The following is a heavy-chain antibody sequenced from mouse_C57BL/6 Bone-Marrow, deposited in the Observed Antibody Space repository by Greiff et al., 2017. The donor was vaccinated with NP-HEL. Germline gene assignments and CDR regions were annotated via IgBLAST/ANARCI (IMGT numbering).Heavy chain of an antibody. J-gene: IGHJ4*01. V-gene: IGHV5-6*01. CDR1: GFTFSSYG. D-gene: IGHD1-1*01. CDR2: ISSGGSYT. Sequence: EVQRVESGGDLVKPGGSLKLSCAASGFTFSSYGMSWVRQTPDKRLEWVATISSGGSYTSYPDSVKGRFTISRDNAKNTLYLQMSSLKSEDTAMYYCARQITTVVATRYYAMDYWGQGTSVTVSS. CDR3: ARQITTVVATRYYAMDY.